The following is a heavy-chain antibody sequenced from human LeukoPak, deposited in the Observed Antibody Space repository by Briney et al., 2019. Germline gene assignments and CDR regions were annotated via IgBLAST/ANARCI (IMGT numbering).Heavy chain of an antibody. CDR2: IYYSGST. V-gene: IGHV4-31*03. CDR3: ARDKAQRIAAAGASNWCDP. J-gene: IGHJ5*02. D-gene: IGHD6-13*01. CDR1: GGSISSGGYY. Sequence: SQTLSLTCTVSGGSISSGGYYWSWIRQHPGKGPEWIGYIYYSGSTYYNPSLKSRVTISVDTSKNQFSLKLSSVTAADTAVYYCARDKAQRIAAAGASNWCDPWGQGTLVTVSS.